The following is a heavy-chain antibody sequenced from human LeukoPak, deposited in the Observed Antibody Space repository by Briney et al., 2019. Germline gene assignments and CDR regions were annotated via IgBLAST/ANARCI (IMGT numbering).Heavy chain of an antibody. CDR1: GFILSSYG. Sequence: GRSLTLSCAASGFILSSYGMNWVRPAPGKGLEWISSTTSPNGINYADSVKGRFTISRDNAKNSLCLQMNSLRDEDTAVYYCAREAPGSSHGAIDYWGQGTVVSVSS. D-gene: IGHD4-17*01. J-gene: IGHJ4*02. CDR3: AREAPGSSHGAIDY. CDR2: TTSPNGI. V-gene: IGHV3-48*02.